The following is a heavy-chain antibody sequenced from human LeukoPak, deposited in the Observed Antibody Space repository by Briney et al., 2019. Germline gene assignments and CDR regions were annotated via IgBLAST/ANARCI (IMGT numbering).Heavy chain of an antibody. V-gene: IGHV3-66*01. J-gene: IGHJ4*02. CDR3: ARDVYGDGYNSFDY. CDR2: IYSGGYSGLGP. CDR1: GFIVSSNH. Sequence: PGGSLRLSCAVSGFIVSSNHMNWVRQDPGKGLEWVSVIYSGGYSGLGPFYADSVKGRFTTSSDSSKNTLFLQMNSLRAEDTAVYYCARDVYGDGYNSFDYWGRGSVVTVSS. D-gene: IGHD5-24*01.